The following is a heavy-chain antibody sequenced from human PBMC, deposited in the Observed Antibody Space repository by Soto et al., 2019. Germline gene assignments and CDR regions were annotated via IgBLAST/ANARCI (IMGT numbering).Heavy chain of an antibody. V-gene: IGHV3-23*01. J-gene: IGHJ4*02. CDR3: AKGRGGSESLTPRVAF. D-gene: IGHD3-10*01. Sequence: EVQLLESGGGLVQPGGSLRLSCAASGFTFNNYAMTWVRQAPGKGLEWVSAISGGGDTTSYADSVTARFSVSSDGSKNTLYLQMSSLSAEDTALYYCAKGRGGSESLTPRVAFWGQGTLVTVSS. CDR2: ISGGGDTT. CDR1: GFTFNNYA.